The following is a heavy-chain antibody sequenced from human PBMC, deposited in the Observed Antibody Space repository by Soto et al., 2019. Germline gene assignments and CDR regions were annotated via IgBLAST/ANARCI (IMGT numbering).Heavy chain of an antibody. J-gene: IGHJ3*02. CDR1: GFTFSSYS. CDR2: ISSSGSTI. Sequence: GGSLRLSCAASGFTFSSYSMNWVRQAPGKGLEWVSSISSSGSTIYYADSVKGRFTISRDNAKNSLYLQMNSLRAEDTAVYYCAREGWDYDILTARGAFDIWSQGTMVTVSS. V-gene: IGHV3-21*04. D-gene: IGHD3-9*01. CDR3: AREGWDYDILTARGAFDI.